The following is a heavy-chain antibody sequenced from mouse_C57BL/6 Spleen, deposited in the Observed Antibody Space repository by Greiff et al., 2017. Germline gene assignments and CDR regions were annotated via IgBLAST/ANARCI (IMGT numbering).Heavy chain of an antibody. D-gene: IGHD2-3*01. V-gene: IGHV2-9-1*01. CDR3: ARNVGYYEAWYFDV. Sequence: VQVVESGPGLVAPSQSLSITCTVSGFSLTSYAISWVRQPPGKGLEWLGVIWTGGGTNYNSALKSRLSISKDNSKSQVFLKMNSLQTDDTARYYCARNVGYYEAWYFDVWGTGTTVTVSS. J-gene: IGHJ1*03. CDR1: GFSLTSYA. CDR2: IWTGGGT.